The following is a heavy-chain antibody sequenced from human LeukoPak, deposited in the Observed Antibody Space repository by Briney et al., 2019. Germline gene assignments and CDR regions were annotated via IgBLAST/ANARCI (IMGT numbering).Heavy chain of an antibody. D-gene: IGHD2-2*01. Sequence: KDGESLKISCKGSGYSFTSYWISWVRQMPGKGLEWMGRIDPSDSYTNYSPSFQGHVTISADKSISTAYLQWSSLKASDTAMYYCARGEYQLLPESYWGQGTLVTVSS. CDR1: GYSFTSYW. V-gene: IGHV5-10-1*01. CDR2: IDPSDSYT. CDR3: ARGEYQLLPESY. J-gene: IGHJ4*02.